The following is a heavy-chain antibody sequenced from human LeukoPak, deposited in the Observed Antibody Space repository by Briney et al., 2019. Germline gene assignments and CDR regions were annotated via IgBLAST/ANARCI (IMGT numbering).Heavy chain of an antibody. J-gene: IGHJ1*01. CDR1: GFTFSSYG. D-gene: IGHD6-6*01. CDR3: AKDQGIAARTAEYFQH. Sequence: GGSLRLSCAAPGFTFSSYGMHWVRQAPGKGLEWVAVISYDGSNKYYADSVKGRFTISRDNSKNTLYLQMNSLRAEDTAVYYCAKDQGIAARTAEYFQHWGQGTLVTVSS. V-gene: IGHV3-30*18. CDR2: ISYDGSNK.